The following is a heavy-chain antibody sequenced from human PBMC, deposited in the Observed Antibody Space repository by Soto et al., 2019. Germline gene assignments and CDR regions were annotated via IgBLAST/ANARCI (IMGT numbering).Heavy chain of an antibody. D-gene: IGHD3-16*01. CDR3: ARIGRRRGGGYFDL. Sequence: EVQLVESGGGLVKPGGSLRLSCAASGFTFSSYGMNWVRQAPGKGLEWVSSISSSSSYIYYADSVKGRFTISRDNPKNSLERKKNRLRAEDTAVYYWARIGRRRGGGYFDLWGRGTLVTVSS. CDR1: GFTFSSYG. V-gene: IGHV3-21*01. J-gene: IGHJ2*01. CDR2: ISSSSSYI.